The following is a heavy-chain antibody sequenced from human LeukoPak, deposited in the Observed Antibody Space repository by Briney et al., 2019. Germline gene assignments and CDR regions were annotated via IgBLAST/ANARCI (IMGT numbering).Heavy chain of an antibody. J-gene: IGHJ4*02. V-gene: IGHV3-66*01. Sequence: PGGSLRLSCAASGFTVSINYMSWVRQAPGKGLEWVSVIYSGGSTYYADSVKGRFTISRDNSKNTLYLQMNSLRAEDTAVYYCVRLYDDYTNGHFDSWGQGTLVTVSS. CDR2: IYSGGST. CDR3: VRLYDDYTNGHFDS. CDR1: GFTVSINY. D-gene: IGHD4-11*01.